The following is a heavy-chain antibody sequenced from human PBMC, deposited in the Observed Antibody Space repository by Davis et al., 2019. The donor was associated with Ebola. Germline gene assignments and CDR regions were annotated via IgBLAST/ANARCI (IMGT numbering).Heavy chain of an antibody. D-gene: IGHD5-12*01. CDR1: GFTFSSYS. CDR3: ARINSPIYSGYELLRYYGMDV. Sequence: GGSLRLSCAASGFTFSSYSMNWVRQAPGKGLEWVSSISSSSSYIYYADSVKGRFTISRDNAKNSLYLQMNSLRAEDTAVYYCARINSPIYSGYELLRYYGMDVWGQGTTVTVSS. CDR2: ISSSSSYI. J-gene: IGHJ6*02. V-gene: IGHV3-21*01.